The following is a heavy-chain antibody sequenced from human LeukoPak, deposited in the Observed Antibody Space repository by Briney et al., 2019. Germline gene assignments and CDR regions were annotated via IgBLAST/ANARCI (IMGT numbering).Heavy chain of an antibody. J-gene: IGHJ4*02. Sequence: KPSETLSLICAVYGGSFSAFHWNWLRQSPAKGLEWLGEMKQSGTPRYNPSLQSRVTISVDKSKNQFSLNVRSVTAADTAVYYCASRPFLYGFRTYFDNWAQGTLVTVSS. D-gene: IGHD3-10*01. V-gene: IGHV4-34*01. CDR1: GGSFSAFH. CDR3: ASRPFLYGFRTYFDN. CDR2: MKQSGTP.